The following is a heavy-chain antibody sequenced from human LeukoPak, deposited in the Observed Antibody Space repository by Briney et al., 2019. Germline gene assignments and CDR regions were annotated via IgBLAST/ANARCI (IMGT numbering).Heavy chain of an antibody. CDR1: GGSISSSNW. Sequence: SETMSLTCAVSGGSISSSNWWCWVRQPPGKGLEWIGEIYHSGSTNYNPSLKSRVTISVDKSKNQFSLKLSSVTAADTAVYYCARVRMAAGTLYYFDYWGQGTLVTVSS. J-gene: IGHJ4*02. CDR2: IYHSGST. CDR3: ARVRMAAGTLYYFDY. V-gene: IGHV4-4*02. D-gene: IGHD6-13*01.